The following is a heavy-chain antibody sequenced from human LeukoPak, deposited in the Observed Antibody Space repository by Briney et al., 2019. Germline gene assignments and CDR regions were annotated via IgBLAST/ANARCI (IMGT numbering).Heavy chain of an antibody. J-gene: IGHJ3*02. CDR1: GFTFSGSA. D-gene: IGHD3-22*01. V-gene: IGHV3-73*01. Sequence: PGGSLRLSCAASGFTFSGSAMHWVRQASGKGREWVGRIRSKANSYATAYAASVKGRFTISRDDSKNTAYLQMNSLKTEDTAVYYCTRLSYYDSSGYYYVDAFDIWGQGTMVTVSS. CDR3: TRLSYYDSSGYYYVDAFDI. CDR2: IRSKANSYAT.